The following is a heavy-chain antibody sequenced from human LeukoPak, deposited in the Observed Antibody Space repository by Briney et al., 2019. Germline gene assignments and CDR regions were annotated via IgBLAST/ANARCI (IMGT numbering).Heavy chain of an antibody. CDR1: GYSFTSYW. J-gene: IGHJ4*02. Sequence: GESLKISWKGSGYSFTSYWIGWVRQMPGKGLGWVGIIYPGDSDTRYSPSFQGQVTISADKSISTAYLQWSSLKASDTAMYYCARRVTMVRGVTAFDYWGQGTLVTVSS. D-gene: IGHD3-10*01. CDR3: ARRVTMVRGVTAFDY. V-gene: IGHV5-51*01. CDR2: IYPGDSDT.